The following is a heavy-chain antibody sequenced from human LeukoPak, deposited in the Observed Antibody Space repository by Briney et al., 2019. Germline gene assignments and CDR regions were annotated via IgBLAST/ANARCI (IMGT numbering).Heavy chain of an antibody. J-gene: IGHJ4*02. Sequence: PGGSLRLSCAACGFTVSSNYMSWVRQAPGKGLEWVSVIYSGGNTYYADSVKGRFTISRDNSKNTLYLQMNSLRAEDTAVYYCARVERGNYFDYWGQGTLVTVSS. CDR3: ARVERGNYFDY. CDR2: IYSGGNT. D-gene: IGHD3-10*01. CDR1: GFTVSSNY. V-gene: IGHV3-53*01.